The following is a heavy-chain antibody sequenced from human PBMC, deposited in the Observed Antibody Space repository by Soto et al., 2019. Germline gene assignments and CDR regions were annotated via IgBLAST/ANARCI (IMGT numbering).Heavy chain of an antibody. CDR3: ARDWLRYLWFGELMAVHDALDI. Sequence: GGSLRLSCAASGFTFSDYYMSWIRQAPGKGLEWVSYISSSGSTIYYADSVKGRFTISRDNAKNSLYLQMNSLRAEDTAVYYCARDWLRYLWFGELMAVHDALDIWGQGTMVTVSS. J-gene: IGHJ3*02. V-gene: IGHV3-11*01. D-gene: IGHD3-10*01. CDR2: ISSSGSTI. CDR1: GFTFSDYY.